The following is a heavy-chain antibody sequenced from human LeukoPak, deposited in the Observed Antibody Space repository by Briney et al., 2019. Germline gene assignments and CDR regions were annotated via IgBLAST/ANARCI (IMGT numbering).Heavy chain of an antibody. V-gene: IGHV4-59*08. Sequence: PSETLSLTCAVSGGSISSYYWSWIRQPPGKGLEWIWYIYYSGSTTYDPSLKSRVTISVDTSKNQFSLRLTSVTAADTAVYYCARWVAVAGTSWFFGLWGRGTLVTVSS. CDR1: GGSISSYY. D-gene: IGHD6-19*01. CDR3: ARWVAVAGTSWFFGL. CDR2: IYYSGST. J-gene: IGHJ2*01.